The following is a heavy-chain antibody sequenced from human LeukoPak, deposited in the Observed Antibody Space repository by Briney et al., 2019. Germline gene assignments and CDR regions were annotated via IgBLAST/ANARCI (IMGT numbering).Heavy chain of an antibody. J-gene: IGHJ4*02. CDR2: IYYSGST. V-gene: IGHV4-59*01. D-gene: IGHD6-13*01. CDR3: ASTMAAAASLDY. CDR1: AGSISSYY. Sequence: SETLSLTCTVSAGSISSYYWSWIRQPPGKGLEWIGYIYYSGSTNYNPSLKSRVTISVDTSKNQFSLKLSSVTAADTAVYYCASTMAAAASLDYCGQGTLVTVSS.